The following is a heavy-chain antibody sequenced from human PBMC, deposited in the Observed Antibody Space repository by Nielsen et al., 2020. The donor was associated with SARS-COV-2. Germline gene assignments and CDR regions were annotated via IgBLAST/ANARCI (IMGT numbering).Heavy chain of an antibody. Sequence: LRLSCTVSGGSISSGGYYWSWIRQHPGKGLEWIGYIYYSGSTYYNPSLKSRVTISVDTSKNQFSLKLSSVTAADTAVYYCARTGYYDSSGYYYVAGFDYWGQGTLVTVSS. CDR1: GGSISSGGYY. V-gene: IGHV4-31*03. D-gene: IGHD3-22*01. CDR3: ARTGYYDSSGYYYVAGFDY. CDR2: IYYSGST. J-gene: IGHJ4*02.